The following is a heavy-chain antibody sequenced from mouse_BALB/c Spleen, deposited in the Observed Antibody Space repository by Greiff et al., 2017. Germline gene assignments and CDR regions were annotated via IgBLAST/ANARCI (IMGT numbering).Heavy chain of an antibody. D-gene: IGHD2-1*01. CDR3: ARGGNFYAMDY. CDR1: GFNIKDYY. V-gene: IGHV14-1*02. J-gene: IGHJ4*01. CDR2: IDPENGNT. Sequence: DVKLQESGAELVRPGALVKLSCKASGFNIKDYYMHWVKQRPEQGLEWIGWIDPENGNTIYDPKFQGKASITADTSSNTAYLQLSSLTSEDTAVYYCARGGNFYAMDYWGQGTSVTVSS.